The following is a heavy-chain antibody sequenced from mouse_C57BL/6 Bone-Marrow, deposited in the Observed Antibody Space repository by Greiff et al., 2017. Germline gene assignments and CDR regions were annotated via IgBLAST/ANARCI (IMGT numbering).Heavy chain of an antibody. CDR1: GFNIKNTY. CDR2: IDPANGNT. J-gene: IGHJ2*01. D-gene: IGHD2-5*01. V-gene: IGHV14-3*01. CDR3: SRDTYYSIDY. Sequence: VQLKQSVAELVRPGASVKLSCTASGFNIKNTYMHWVKQRPAQGREWIGRIDPANGNTKYAPKFQGKATITADTSSNAAYLQLSSLTSEYTAIYYCSRDTYYSIDYWGQGTTLTVSS.